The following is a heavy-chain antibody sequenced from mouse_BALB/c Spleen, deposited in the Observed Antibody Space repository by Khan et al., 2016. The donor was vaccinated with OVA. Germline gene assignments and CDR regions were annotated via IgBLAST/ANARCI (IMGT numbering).Heavy chain of an antibody. CDR3: ARRGLRWDFDY. V-gene: IGHV1-7*01. CDR1: GYTFINYW. J-gene: IGHJ2*01. Sequence: VQLQQSGAELAKPGASVKMSCKASGYTFINYWILWIKQRPGQGLEWIGYINPSTGYTEYHQNFKDKATLTADISYSTAYMQLSSLTYEDSAVYYCARRGLRWDFDYWGQGTTLTVSS. CDR2: INPSTGYT. D-gene: IGHD1-1*01.